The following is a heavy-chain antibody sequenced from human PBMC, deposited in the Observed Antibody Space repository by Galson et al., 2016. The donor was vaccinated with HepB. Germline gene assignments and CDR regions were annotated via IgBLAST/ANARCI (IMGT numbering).Heavy chain of an antibody. V-gene: IGHV3-53*01. CDR3: ARGVGTRYYFDY. CDR1: GFTVSSHY. CDR2: IYSDDKT. D-gene: IGHD5-12*01. Sequence: SLRLSCAGSGFTVSSHYMSWVRQAPGKGLEWVSSIYSDDKTYYADSVKGRFTISRDNSKNTLYLQMNSLRVEDTAVYFCARGVGTRYYFDYWGQGTLVTVSS. J-gene: IGHJ4*02.